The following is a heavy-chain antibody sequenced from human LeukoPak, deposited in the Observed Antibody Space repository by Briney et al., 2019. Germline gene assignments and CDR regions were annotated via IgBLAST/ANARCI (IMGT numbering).Heavy chain of an antibody. CDR2: INPNNGGT. J-gene: IGHJ1*01. Sequence: ASVKVSCKASGYTFTGYYIDLMRLAPGQGLEWMGWINPNNGGTNYAQKFQGRVTMTRDTSISTAYMELSRLRSDDTAMYYCARDSGDEYFQDWGQGTLVTVSS. CDR3: ARDSGDEYFQD. V-gene: IGHV1-2*02. CDR1: GYTFTGYY. D-gene: IGHD3-10*01.